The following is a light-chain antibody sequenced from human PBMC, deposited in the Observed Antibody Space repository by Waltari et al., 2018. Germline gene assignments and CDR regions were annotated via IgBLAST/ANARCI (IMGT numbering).Light chain of an antibody. V-gene: IGLV3-1*01. J-gene: IGLJ2*01. CDR3: QAWDSSIAWGVV. CDR1: NLGNNY. CDR2: QDN. Sequence: SYDLTQPPSVSVSPGQTAIITCSGDNLGNNYVCWYQQKPGQSPVLVIYQDNNRPSGIPERFSGSNSGNTATLTLSGTQAMDEADYYCQAWDSSIAWGVVIGGGTKLTVL.